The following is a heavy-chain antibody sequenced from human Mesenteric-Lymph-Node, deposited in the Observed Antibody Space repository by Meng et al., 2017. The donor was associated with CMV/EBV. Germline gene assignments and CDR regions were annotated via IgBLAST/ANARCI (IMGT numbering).Heavy chain of an antibody. V-gene: IGHV4-31*03. Sequence: SETLSLTCTVSGGSISSGGYYWIWIRPHPGKGLEWIGYIYYSGSTYYNPSLKSRITIAVDTSKNQFYLKLSSVTAADTAVYSCASLILDCSSTSCYRGRDYWGQGTLVTVSS. CDR2: IYYSGST. D-gene: IGHD2-2*02. CDR3: ASLILDCSSTSCYRGRDY. CDR1: GGSISSGGYY. J-gene: IGHJ4*02.